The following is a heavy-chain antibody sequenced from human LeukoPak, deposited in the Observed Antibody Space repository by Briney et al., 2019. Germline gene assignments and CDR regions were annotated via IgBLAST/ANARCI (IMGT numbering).Heavy chain of an antibody. CDR3: QGGRF. V-gene: IGHV3-15*01. D-gene: IGHD1-26*01. CDR2: IKSKTDGGTT. J-gene: IGHJ4*02. Sequence: GGSLRLSCAASGITLSTYWMSWVRQAPGKGLEWVGRIKSKTDGGTTDYAAPVKGRFSISRDDSKNRLYLQMNSLKSEDTAVYYCQGGRFWGQGTLVTVSS. CDR1: GITLSTYW.